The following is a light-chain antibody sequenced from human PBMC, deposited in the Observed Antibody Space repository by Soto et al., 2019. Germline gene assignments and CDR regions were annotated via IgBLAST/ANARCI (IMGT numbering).Light chain of an antibody. CDR1: SSDVGDYNY. CDR3: SSYAGSNNFVV. J-gene: IGLJ2*01. Sequence: QSALTQPPSASGSPGQSVTISCTGTSSDVGDYNYVSWYQHHPGKAPKLMIYEVSKRPSGDPDRFSGSKSGNTASLTVSGLQADDEADYYCSSYAGSNNFVVFGGGTKLTVL. V-gene: IGLV2-8*01. CDR2: EVS.